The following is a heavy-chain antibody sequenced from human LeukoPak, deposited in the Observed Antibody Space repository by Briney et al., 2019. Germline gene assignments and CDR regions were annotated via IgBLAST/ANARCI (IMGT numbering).Heavy chain of an antibody. D-gene: IGHD5-18*01. CDR1: GGSISSSSYY. CDR3: ARDRGYSYGYGWFDP. J-gene: IGHJ5*02. Sequence: PSETLSLTCTVSGGSISSSSYYWGWIRQPPGKGLEWIGSIYYSGSTYYNPSLKSRVTISVDTSKNQFSLKLSSVTAADTAVYYCARDRGYSYGYGWFDPWGQGTLVTVSS. CDR2: IYYSGST. V-gene: IGHV4-39*07.